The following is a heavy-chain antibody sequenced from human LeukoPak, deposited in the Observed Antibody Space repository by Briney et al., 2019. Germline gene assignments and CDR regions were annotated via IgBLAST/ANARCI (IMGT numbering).Heavy chain of an antibody. CDR3: AGEGRGYSYAFEY. D-gene: IGHD5-18*01. Sequence: PGGSLRLSCAASGFTFSNYWMHWVRQAPGKGLVWVSRINSDGSSTTYADSVKGRFTISRDNGQNTLYLQMNSLRAEDTAVYYCAGEGRGYSYAFEYWGQGTLVTVSS. CDR2: INSDGSST. V-gene: IGHV3-74*01. J-gene: IGHJ4*02. CDR1: GFTFSNYW.